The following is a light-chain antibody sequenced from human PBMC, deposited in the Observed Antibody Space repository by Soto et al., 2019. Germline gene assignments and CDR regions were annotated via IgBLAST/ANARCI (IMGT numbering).Light chain of an antibody. CDR1: QSIGDT. J-gene: IGKJ3*01. Sequence: EIVMTQSPATLSLSPGGRATLSCRASQSIGDTLAWYQQKPGQAPRLLIYGASSRVTGFPARFSGSGSGTDFTLTISSLQPEDFATYYCQQSYSTPFTFGPGTKVDNK. CDR2: GAS. CDR3: QQSYSTPFT. V-gene: IGKV3-15*01.